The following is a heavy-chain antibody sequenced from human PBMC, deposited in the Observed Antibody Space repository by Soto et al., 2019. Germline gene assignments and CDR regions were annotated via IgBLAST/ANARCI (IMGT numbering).Heavy chain of an antibody. CDR1: GGSISSGGYY. J-gene: IGHJ4*02. V-gene: IGHV4-31*03. CDR3: ARDITGKSNFDY. D-gene: IGHD1-20*01. CDR2: IYYSGST. Sequence: SETLSLTCTVSGGSISSGGYYWSWIRQHPGKGLEWIGYIYYSGSTYYNPSLKSRVTISVDTSKNQFSLKLSSVTAADTAVYYSARDITGKSNFDYWGQGTLVTVSS.